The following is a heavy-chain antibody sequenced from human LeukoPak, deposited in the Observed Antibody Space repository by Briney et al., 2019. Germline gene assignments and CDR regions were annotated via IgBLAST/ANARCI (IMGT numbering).Heavy chain of an antibody. CDR2: IYHSGST. V-gene: IGHV4-38-2*02. CDR3: AGTRWWELLAYFDY. CDR1: GYSISSGYY. Sequence: SETLSLTCTVSGYSISSGYYWGWIRQPPGKGLERIGGIYHSGSTYYNPSLKSRVTISVDTSKNQFSLKLSSVTAADTAVYYCAGTRWWELLAYFDYWGQGTLVTVSS. D-gene: IGHD1-26*01. J-gene: IGHJ4*02.